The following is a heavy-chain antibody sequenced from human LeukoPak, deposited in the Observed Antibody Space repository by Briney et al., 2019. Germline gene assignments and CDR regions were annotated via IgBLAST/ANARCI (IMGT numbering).Heavy chain of an antibody. D-gene: IGHD3-22*01. V-gene: IGHV1-46*01. Sequence: ASVKVSCKASGYTFTSYYMHWVRQAPGQGLGWMGIINPSGGSTSYAQKFQGRVTMTRDTSIGTAYMELSRLRSDDTAVYYCARAGLWDFSDTSGYHNAAFDIWGQGTMVTVSS. J-gene: IGHJ3*02. CDR3: ARAGLWDFSDTSGYHNAAFDI. CDR2: INPSGGST. CDR1: GYTFTSYY.